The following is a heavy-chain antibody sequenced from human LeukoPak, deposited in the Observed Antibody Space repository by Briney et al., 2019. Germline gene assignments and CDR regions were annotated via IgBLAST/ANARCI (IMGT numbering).Heavy chain of an antibody. Sequence: PGGSLISSCAASGSTISCYMRHWVRQAPGKGLVWVSRINSDGSSTSYADSVKGRFTISRDNAKNTLYLQMNSLRAEDTAVYYCARSSSGYCSSTSCYLFDYWGQGTLVTVSS. D-gene: IGHD2-2*01. CDR2: INSDGSST. CDR3: ARSSSGYCSSTSCYLFDY. V-gene: IGHV3-74*01. J-gene: IGHJ4*02. CDR1: GSTISCYM.